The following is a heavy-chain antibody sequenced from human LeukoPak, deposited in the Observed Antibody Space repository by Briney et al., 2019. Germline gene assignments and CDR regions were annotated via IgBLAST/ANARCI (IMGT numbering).Heavy chain of an antibody. Sequence: SETLSLTCAVYGGSFSGYYWSWFRQPPGKGLEWIGEINHSGSTNYNPSLKSRVTTSVDTSKNQFSLKLSSVTAADTAVYYCARSPDTAMGESWGQGTLVTASS. J-gene: IGHJ4*02. CDR2: INHSGST. CDR3: ARSPDTAMGES. D-gene: IGHD5-18*01. V-gene: IGHV4-34*01. CDR1: GGSFSGYY.